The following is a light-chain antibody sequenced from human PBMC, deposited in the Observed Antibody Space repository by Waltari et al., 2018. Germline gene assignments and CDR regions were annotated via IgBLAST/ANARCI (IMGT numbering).Light chain of an antibody. CDR1: NIDLVGYNY. CDR2: DVS. Sequence: QSALNQPAPVSGSPGQSITISCTGTNIDLVGYNYVPWYQQHPGKAPKVMIYDVSNRPSGVSDRFSGSKSGNTASLTISGLQAEDETDYYCCSYAGSGTFVFGTGTKVTVL. CDR3: CSYAGSGTFV. V-gene: IGLV2-23*02. J-gene: IGLJ1*01.